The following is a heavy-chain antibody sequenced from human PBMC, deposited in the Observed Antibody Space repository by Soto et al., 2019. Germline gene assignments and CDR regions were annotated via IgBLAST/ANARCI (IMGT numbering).Heavy chain of an antibody. V-gene: IGHV4-4*07. Sequence: QVQLQESGPGLVKPSETLSLSCTVSGDSFSNYYCNWVRKSAGKGLEWIGRIYPTGSTTYNPSLTRRLTMSVDTSKNQFSLRLTSMTAADTAVYYCATGRSEVVPGAMDTWGQGTLVTVSS. CDR3: ATGRSEVVPGAMDT. CDR2: IYPTGST. D-gene: IGHD2-2*01. J-gene: IGHJ5*02. CDR1: GDSFSNYY.